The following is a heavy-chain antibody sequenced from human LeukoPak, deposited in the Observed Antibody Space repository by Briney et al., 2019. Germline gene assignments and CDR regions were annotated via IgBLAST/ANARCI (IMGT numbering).Heavy chain of an antibody. CDR1: GGSLSGYY. CDR2: INHSGST. V-gene: IGHV4-34*01. D-gene: IGHD3-3*01. J-gene: IGHJ6*02. Sequence: SETLSLTCAVYGGSLSGYYWSWIRQPPGKGLEWIGEINHSGSTNYNPSLKSRVTISVDTSKNQFSLKLSSVTAADTAVYYCARGLFYYDFWSGYPYYYYYGMDVWGQGTTVTVSS. CDR3: ARGLFYYDFWSGYPYYYYYGMDV.